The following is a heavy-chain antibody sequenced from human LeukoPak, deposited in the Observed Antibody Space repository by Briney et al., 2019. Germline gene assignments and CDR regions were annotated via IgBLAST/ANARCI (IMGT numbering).Heavy chain of an antibody. CDR1: GGSISSGDYY. J-gene: IGHJ4*02. CDR3: ARWVATGAYYFDY. Sequence: PSQTLSLTCTVSGGSISSGDYYWSWIRQPPGKGLEWIGYIYYSGSTYYNPSPKSRVTISVDTSKNQFSLKLSSVTAADTAVYYCARWVATGAYYFDYWGQGTLVTVSS. CDR2: IYYSGST. D-gene: IGHD1-14*01. V-gene: IGHV4-30-4*01.